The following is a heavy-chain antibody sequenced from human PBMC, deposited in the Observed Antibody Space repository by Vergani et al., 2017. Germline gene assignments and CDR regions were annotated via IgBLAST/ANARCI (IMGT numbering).Heavy chain of an antibody. CDR2: ISGSGGST. Sequence: EVQLVESGGGIVKPGGSLRLSCAASGFTFSSYAMSWVRQAPGKGLEWVSAISGSGGSTYYADSVKGRFTISRDNSKNTLYLQMNSLRAEDTAVYYCAKGRIAAAGRLWFDPWDQGTLVTVSS. CDR3: AKGRIAAAGRLWFDP. V-gene: IGHV3-23*04. J-gene: IGHJ5*02. CDR1: GFTFSSYA. D-gene: IGHD6-13*01.